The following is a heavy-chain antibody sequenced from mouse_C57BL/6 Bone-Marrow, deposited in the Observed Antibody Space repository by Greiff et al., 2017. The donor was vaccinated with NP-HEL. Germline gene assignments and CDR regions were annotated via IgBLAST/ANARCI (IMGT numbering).Heavy chain of an antibody. D-gene: IGHD1-1*01. Sequence: DVKLVESGGGLVQPGGSLKLSCAASGFTFSDYYMYWVRQTPEKRLEWVAYISNGGGSTYYPDTVKGRFTISRDNAKNTLYLQMSRLKSEDTAMYYCARHERGTTGGYFDYWGQGTTLTVSS. CDR1: GFTFSDYY. V-gene: IGHV5-12*01. J-gene: IGHJ2*01. CDR2: ISNGGGST. CDR3: ARHERGTTGGYFDY.